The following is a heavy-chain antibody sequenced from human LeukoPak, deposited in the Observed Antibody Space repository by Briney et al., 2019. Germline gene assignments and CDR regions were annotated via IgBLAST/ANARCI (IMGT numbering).Heavy chain of an antibody. CDR1: GGSISGYY. J-gene: IGHJ3*02. CDR3: ARQHYNYAFDI. Sequence: SETLSLTCTVSGGSISGYYWVWIRQPPGKGLEWIGYIYYSGNTNYNPSLKSRVTISVDTSKNQFSLKLSSVTAADTAVYYCARQHYNYAFDIWGQGTMVTVSS. D-gene: IGHD5-24*01. V-gene: IGHV4-59*08. CDR2: IYYSGNT.